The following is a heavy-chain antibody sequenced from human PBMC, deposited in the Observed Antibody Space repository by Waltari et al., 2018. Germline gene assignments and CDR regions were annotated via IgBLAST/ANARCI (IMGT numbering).Heavy chain of an antibody. J-gene: IGHJ3*02. D-gene: IGHD5-12*01. CDR2: IRYDGSNK. CDR1: GFTFSSYG. V-gene: IGHV3-30*02. Sequence: QVQLVESGGGVVQPGGSLRLSCAASGFTFSSYGMHWVRPTPGKGLEWVAFIRYDGSNKYYADSVKGRFTISRDNSKNTLYLQMNSLRAEDTAVYYCAKVATGGGAFDIWGQGTMVTVSS. CDR3: AKVATGGGAFDI.